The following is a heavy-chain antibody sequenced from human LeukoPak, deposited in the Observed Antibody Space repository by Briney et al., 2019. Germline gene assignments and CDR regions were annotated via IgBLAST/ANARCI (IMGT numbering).Heavy chain of an antibody. CDR2: ISYSGST. J-gene: IGHJ4*02. V-gene: IGHV4-61*01. CDR1: GGSISSGSYY. Sequence: SETLSLTCTVSGGSISSGSYYWGWIRQPPGKGLEWIGYISYSGSTNYNPSLESRVTSSVDTSKNLFSLRLSSVTAADTAVYYCARAMGYSTVFDYWGQGTLVTVSS. D-gene: IGHD5-12*01. CDR3: ARAMGYSTVFDY.